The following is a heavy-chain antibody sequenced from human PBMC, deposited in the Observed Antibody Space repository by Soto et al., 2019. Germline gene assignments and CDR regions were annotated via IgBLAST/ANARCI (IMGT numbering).Heavy chain of an antibody. CDR3: ARVMEARYYDFWSGYDDDY. D-gene: IGHD3-3*01. J-gene: IGHJ4*02. Sequence: PGGSLRLSCAASGFTFSSYSMNWVRQAPGKGLEWVSSISSSSSYIYYADSVKGRFTISRDNAKNSLYLQMNSLRAEDTAVYYCARVMEARYYDFWSGYDDDYWGQGTLVTVSS. V-gene: IGHV3-21*01. CDR1: GFTFSSYS. CDR2: ISSSSSYI.